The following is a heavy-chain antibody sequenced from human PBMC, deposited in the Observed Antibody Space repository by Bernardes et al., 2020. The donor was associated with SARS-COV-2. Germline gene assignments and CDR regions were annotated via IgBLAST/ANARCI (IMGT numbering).Heavy chain of an antibody. CDR1: SGSISNSNYY. D-gene: IGHD2-21*02. V-gene: IGHV4-39*01. J-gene: IGHJ6*02. CDR2: IYSSGTT. CDR3: VGSSCGRDCYIGGLRSWDYGMDV. Sequence: SETLSLTCTVSSGSISNSNYYWGWIRQPPGKGLEWIGRIYSSGTTYKNPSLQSRVTKSVDTSKNQFSLRLTSVTAADTAVYYCVGSSCGRDCYIGGLRSWDYGMDVWGQGTTVTVSS.